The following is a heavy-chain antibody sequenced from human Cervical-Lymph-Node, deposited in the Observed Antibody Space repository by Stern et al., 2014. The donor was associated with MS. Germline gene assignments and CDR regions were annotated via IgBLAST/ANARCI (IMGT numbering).Heavy chain of an antibody. CDR3: ARHGGPNWNHEAHNWFDP. CDR1: GFSFTTYW. V-gene: IGHV5-51*01. J-gene: IGHJ5*02. D-gene: IGHD1-14*01. Sequence: VQLVQSGAEVKEPGESLKISCKGSGFSFTTYWIGWVRQMPGKGLEWMGIIYPGTSDPRYSPSFQGQVTISADKSISPAYLQWSSLKASDSAMYYCARHGGPNWNHEAHNWFDPWGQGTLVTVSS. CDR2: IYPGTSDP.